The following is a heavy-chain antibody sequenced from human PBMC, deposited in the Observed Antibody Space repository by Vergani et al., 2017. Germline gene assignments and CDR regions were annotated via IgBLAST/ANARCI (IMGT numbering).Heavy chain of an antibody. V-gene: IGHV1-69*11. Sequence: QVQLVQSGAEVKKPGSSVKVSCKASGGTFSSYALNWVRQAPGQGLEWMGSIIPSLATTIYAQKFQGRVTITADESTSTAYMELSSLKSEDTAVFYCARATGIGGSCYRGFEYWGQGSLITVSS. D-gene: IGHD2-15*01. CDR3: ARATGIGGSCYRGFEY. J-gene: IGHJ4*02. CDR2: IIPSLATT. CDR1: GGTFSSYA.